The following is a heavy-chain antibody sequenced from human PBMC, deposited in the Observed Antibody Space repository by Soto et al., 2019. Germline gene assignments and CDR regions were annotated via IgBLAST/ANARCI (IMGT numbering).Heavy chain of an antibody. CDR3: ARERFGLHFRVLGY. CDR2: IIPIFGTA. D-gene: IGHD3-10*01. CDR1: GFTFSSYA. V-gene: IGHV1-69*06. Sequence: QVQLVQSGAEVKMPGASVKVSCKASGFTFSSYAISWVRQAPGQGLEWIGGIIPIFGTANYAQKFQGRVTITADKYTRTAYIELSSLTTEDTAIYQCARERFGLHFRVLGYWGQGTLVTGSS. J-gene: IGHJ4*02.